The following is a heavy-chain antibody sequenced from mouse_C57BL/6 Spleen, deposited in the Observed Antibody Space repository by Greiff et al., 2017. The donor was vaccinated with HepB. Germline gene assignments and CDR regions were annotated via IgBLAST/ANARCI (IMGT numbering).Heavy chain of an antibody. Sequence: EVQVVESGGGLVKPGGSLKLSCAASGFTFSSYAMSWVRQTPEKRLEWVATISDGGSYTYYPDNVKGRFTISRDNAKNNLYLQMSHLKSEDTAMYYCARGGYDGYFDYWGQGTTLTVSS. CDR1: GFTFSSYA. CDR2: ISDGGSYT. CDR3: ARGGYDGYFDY. V-gene: IGHV5-4*01. D-gene: IGHD2-2*01. J-gene: IGHJ2*01.